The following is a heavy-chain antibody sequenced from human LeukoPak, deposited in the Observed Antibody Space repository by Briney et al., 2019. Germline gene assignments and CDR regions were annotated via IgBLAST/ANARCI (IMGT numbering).Heavy chain of an antibody. Sequence: GGSLRLSCAVSGFTFSVYGMNWVRQAPGKGLEWLSHISSGGTTIFYAGSVKGRFTVSRDNVENSLFLQMNSLRVDDTAVYYCVRDFEVPAAAPDYYYFYYMDVWGTGTTVTVSS. J-gene: IGHJ6*03. D-gene: IGHD2-2*01. CDR1: GFTFSVYG. CDR3: VRDFEVPAAAPDYYYFYYMDV. CDR2: ISSGGTTI. V-gene: IGHV3-48*04.